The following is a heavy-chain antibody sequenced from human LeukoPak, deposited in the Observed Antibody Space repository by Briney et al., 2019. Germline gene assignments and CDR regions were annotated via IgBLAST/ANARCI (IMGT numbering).Heavy chain of an antibody. CDR1: GFTFSSYW. Sequence: GGSLRLSCAASGFTFSSYWMSWVRQAPGKGLEWVANIKQDGSEKYYVDSVKGRFTISRDNAKNSLYLQMNSLRAEDTAVYYCARTQYSYGYEVYFDYWGQGTLVTVSS. J-gene: IGHJ4*02. V-gene: IGHV3-7*01. D-gene: IGHD5-18*01. CDR2: IKQDGSEK. CDR3: ARTQYSYGYEVYFDY.